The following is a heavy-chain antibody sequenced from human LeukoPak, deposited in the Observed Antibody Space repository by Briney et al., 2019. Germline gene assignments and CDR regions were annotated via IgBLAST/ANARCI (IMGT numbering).Heavy chain of an antibody. CDR1: GFTFSTYV. D-gene: IGHD6-13*01. V-gene: IGHV3-23*01. CDR3: TKGVSRSLRTSFDF. J-gene: IGHJ4*02. Sequence: GGSLRLSCAASGFTFSTYVMSWVRQAPGKGLEWVSTVSVSGSSTYYADSVKGRFTISRDNSKNSVSLQMNSLRAEDTAVYYCTKGVSRSLRTSFDFWGQGTLVTVSP. CDR2: VSVSGSST.